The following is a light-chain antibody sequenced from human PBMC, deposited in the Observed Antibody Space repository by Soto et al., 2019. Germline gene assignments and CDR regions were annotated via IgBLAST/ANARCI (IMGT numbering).Light chain of an antibody. CDR3: QQYNTYSWT. CDR2: DAS. J-gene: IGKJ1*01. CDR1: QSISSW. V-gene: IGKV1-5*01. Sequence: DIQMTQSPSTLSSSVGDRVTITCRASQSISSWLAWYQQKPGKAPKLLIYDASSLQSGVPSRFSGSGSGTEFALTISSLQPDDFATYYCQQYNTYSWTFGPGTKVDI.